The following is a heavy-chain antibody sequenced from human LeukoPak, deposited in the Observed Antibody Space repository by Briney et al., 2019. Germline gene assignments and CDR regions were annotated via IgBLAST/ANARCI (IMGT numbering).Heavy chain of an antibody. CDR1: GFTFSSYA. J-gene: IGHJ4*02. CDR3: AKAFSSGRGY. D-gene: IGHD6-19*01. Sequence: HPGGSLRLSCAASGFTFSSYAMYWVRQAPGKGLEWVSSISDSGATTYYTDPVKGRFTISRDNSKNTLYLQMNSLRADDTAVYYCAKAFSSGRGYWGQGTLVSVSS. CDR2: ISDSGATT. V-gene: IGHV3-23*01.